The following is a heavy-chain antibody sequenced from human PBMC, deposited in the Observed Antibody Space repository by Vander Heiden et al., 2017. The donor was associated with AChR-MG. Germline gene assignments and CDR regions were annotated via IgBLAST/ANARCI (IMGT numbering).Heavy chain of an antibody. CDR1: GFTFSSYA. V-gene: IGHV3-23*01. J-gene: IGHJ4*02. Sequence: EVQLLESGGGLVQPGGSLRLSCAPSGFTFSSYAMSWVRQAPGKGLEWVSAISGSGGSTYYADSVKGRFTISRDNSKNTLYLQMNSLRAEDTAVYYCAKDKGDSSGYYYYFDYWGQGTLVTVSS. D-gene: IGHD3-22*01. CDR2: ISGSGGST. CDR3: AKDKGDSSGYYYYFDY.